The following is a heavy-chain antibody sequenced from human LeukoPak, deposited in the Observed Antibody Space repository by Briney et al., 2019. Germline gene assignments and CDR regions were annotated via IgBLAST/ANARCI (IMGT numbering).Heavy chain of an antibody. CDR2: ISGSGGST. D-gene: IGHD2-2*01. V-gene: IGHV3-23*01. Sequence: PGRSLRLSCAASGFTFSSYAMSWVRQAPGKGLEWVSAISGSGGSTYYADSVKGRFTISRDNSKNTLYLQMNSLRAEDTAVYYCAKEGYCSSTSCYGEGFFGVFDYWGQGTLVTVSS. CDR3: AKEGYCSSTSCYGEGFFGVFDY. J-gene: IGHJ4*02. CDR1: GFTFSSYA.